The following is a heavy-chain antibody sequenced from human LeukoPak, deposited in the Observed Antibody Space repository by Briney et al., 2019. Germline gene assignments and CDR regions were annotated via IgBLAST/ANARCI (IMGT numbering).Heavy chain of an antibody. CDR1: GGSISSYY. V-gene: IGHV4-59*01. J-gene: IGHJ3*02. CDR2: IYYSGST. Sequence: SETLSLTCTVSGGSISSYYWNWIRQPPGKGLEWIGYIYYSGSTNYNPSLKSRVTISVDTSKNQFSLKLSSVTAADTAVYYCAREGEKTTADAFDIWGQGTMVTVSS. D-gene: IGHD1-7*01. CDR3: AREGEKTTADAFDI.